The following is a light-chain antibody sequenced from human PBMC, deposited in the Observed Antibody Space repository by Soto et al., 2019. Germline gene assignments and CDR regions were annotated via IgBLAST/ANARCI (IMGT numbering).Light chain of an antibody. CDR1: QSVRSY. CDR3: QQSHSTPRT. J-gene: IGKJ1*01. V-gene: IGKV3-11*01. Sequence: EIVLTQSPATLSLSPGERATLSCRASQSVRSYLAWYQQKPGQAPRLLIYDASNRATGIPARFSGSGSGTDFTLTISSLEPEDFATYYCQQSHSTPRTFGQGTKVEI. CDR2: DAS.